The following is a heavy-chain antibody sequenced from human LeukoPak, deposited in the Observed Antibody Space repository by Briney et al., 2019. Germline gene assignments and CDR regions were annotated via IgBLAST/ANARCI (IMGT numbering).Heavy chain of an antibody. CDR1: GYSFTSYG. V-gene: IGHV1-18*01. D-gene: IGHD6-19*01. J-gene: IGHJ4*02. CDR2: ISAYNGNT. CDR3: ARKYSSGPFECFDY. Sequence: ASVKVSCKASGYSFTSYGISWVRQAPGQGLEWMGWISAYNGNTNYAQKLQGRVTMTTDTSTSTAYMELRSLRSDDTAVYYCARKYSSGPFECFDYWGQGTLVTVSS.